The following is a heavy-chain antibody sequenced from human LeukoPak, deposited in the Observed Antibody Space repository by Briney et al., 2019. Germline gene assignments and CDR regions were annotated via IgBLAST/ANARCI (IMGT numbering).Heavy chain of an antibody. Sequence: GGSLRLSCTASGFTFSSFGMHWVRQAPGKGLEWVSSISSSSSYIYYADSVKGRFTISRDNAKNSLYLQMNSLRAEDTAVYYCARDPGSSDGYWGQGTLVTVSS. V-gene: IGHV3-21*01. CDR1: GFTFSSFG. CDR3: ARDPGSSDGY. CDR2: ISSSSSYI. J-gene: IGHJ4*02. D-gene: IGHD6-19*01.